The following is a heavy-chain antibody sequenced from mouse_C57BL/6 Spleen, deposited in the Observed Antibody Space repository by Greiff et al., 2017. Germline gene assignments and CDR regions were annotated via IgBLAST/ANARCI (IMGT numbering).Heavy chain of an antibody. CDR3: ARRGYGSTHWYFDV. Sequence: QVQLQQSGPGLVAPSPSLSITCPVSGFSLTSYAISWVRQPPGKGLEWLGVIWTGGGTNYNSALKTRLSLSKDNSKSQVFLKMNSLQTDDTARFYCARRGYGSTHWYFDVWGTGTTVTVAS. CDR2: IWTGGGT. D-gene: IGHD1-1*01. V-gene: IGHV2-9-1*01. CDR1: GFSLTSYA. J-gene: IGHJ1*03.